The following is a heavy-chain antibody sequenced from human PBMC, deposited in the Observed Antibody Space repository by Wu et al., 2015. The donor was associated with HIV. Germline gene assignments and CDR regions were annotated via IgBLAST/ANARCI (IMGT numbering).Heavy chain of an antibody. J-gene: IGHJ4*02. CDR3: ARWMAAKRPGGWTRNVTGRGLDVT. Sequence: QVQLVQSGAEVKKPGSSVKVSCKASGGTFSSYAISWVRQAPGQGLEWMGGIIPIFGTAKLAQKFQGRVTITTDESTSTAYMELSSLRSEDTAVYYCARWMAAKRPGGWTRNVTGRGLDVTRGQGT. CDR2: IIPIFGTA. V-gene: IGHV1-69*05. D-gene: IGHD3-22*01. CDR1: GGTFSSYA.